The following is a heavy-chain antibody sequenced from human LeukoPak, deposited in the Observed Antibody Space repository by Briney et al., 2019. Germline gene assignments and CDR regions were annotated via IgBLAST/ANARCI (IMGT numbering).Heavy chain of an antibody. CDR3: ARGYYGDYLGY. V-gene: IGHV4-34*01. J-gene: IGHJ4*02. Sequence: SETLSLTCAVYGGSFSGYYWSWIRQPPGKGLEWIGEINHSGSTNYNPSLKSRVTISVDTSKNQFSLKLSSVTAADTAVHYCARGYYGDYLGYWGQGTLVTVSS. D-gene: IGHD4-17*01. CDR2: INHSGST. CDR1: GGSFSGYY.